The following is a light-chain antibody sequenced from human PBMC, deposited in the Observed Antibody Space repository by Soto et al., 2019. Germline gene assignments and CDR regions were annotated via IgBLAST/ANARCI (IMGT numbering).Light chain of an antibody. CDR2: DAS. V-gene: IGKV3-11*01. CDR1: QSVSSY. CDR3: QQRSNWLLLT. J-gene: IGKJ4*01. Sequence: EIVLTQSPATLSLSPGERATLSCRASQSVSSYLAWYQQKPGQAPRLLIYDASNRATGIPARFSGSGSGTDFTLTISSLEPEDFAVYYCQQRSNWLLLTFGGGTKVDIK.